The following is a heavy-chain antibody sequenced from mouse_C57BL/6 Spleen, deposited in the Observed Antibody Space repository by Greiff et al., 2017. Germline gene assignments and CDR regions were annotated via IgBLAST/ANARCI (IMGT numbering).Heavy chain of an antibody. J-gene: IGHJ2*01. D-gene: IGHD2-4*01. CDR1: GYAFSSSW. CDR2: IYPGDGDT. Sequence: VQLQQSGPELVKPGASVKISCKASGYAFSSSWMNWVKQRPGKGLEWIGRIYPGDGDTNYNGKFKGKATLTADKSSSTAYMQLSSLTSEDSAVYFCARWGYDYDSNYWGQGTTLTVSS. V-gene: IGHV1-82*01. CDR3: ARWGYDYDSNY.